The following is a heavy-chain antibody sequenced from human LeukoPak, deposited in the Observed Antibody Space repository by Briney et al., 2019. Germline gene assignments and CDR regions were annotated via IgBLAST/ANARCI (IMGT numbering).Heavy chain of an antibody. D-gene: IGHD5-18*01. J-gene: IGHJ6*03. V-gene: IGHV3-21*04. CDR1: GFTFSNYS. CDR3: ARDRHTAMVYYYYYMDV. Sequence: GGSLRLSCAGSGFTFSNYSINWVRQAPGKGLEWVSSIIYYADSVRGRFTISRDNARNSLYLQMNSLRDEDTAVYYCARDRHTAMVYYYYYMDVWGTGTTVTVSS. CDR2: II.